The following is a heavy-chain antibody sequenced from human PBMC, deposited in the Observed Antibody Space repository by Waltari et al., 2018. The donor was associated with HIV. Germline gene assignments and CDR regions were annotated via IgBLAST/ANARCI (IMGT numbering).Heavy chain of an antibody. CDR1: GGSISSYY. CDR3: ARRKGYGDYGGGFYFDY. J-gene: IGHJ4*02. V-gene: IGHV4-59*01. CDR2: IYYSVTT. Sequence: QVQLQESGPGLVKPSETLSLTCTVSGGSISSYYWSWIRQPPGKGLEWIGYIYYSVTTNYKPSLKSRVTISLDTSKNQFSLKLSSVTAADTAVYYCARRKGYGDYGGGFYFDYWGQGTLVTVSS. D-gene: IGHD4-17*01.